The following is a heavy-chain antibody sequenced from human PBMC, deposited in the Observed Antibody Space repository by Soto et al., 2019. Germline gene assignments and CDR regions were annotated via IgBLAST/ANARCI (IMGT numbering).Heavy chain of an antibody. CDR2: IDGRGGDT. J-gene: IGHJ4*02. CDR1: GFTFSSYA. V-gene: IGHV3-23*01. D-gene: IGHD2-15*01. CDR3: AKERVAAAYVETSPFDF. Sequence: EVQLLESGGGLVQPGGSLRLSCAASGFTFSSYAMGWVRQAPGTGREGVPVIDGRGGDTSFADSVKGRFTISRDNSNNTLYLHMNSLRAEDTARYYCAKERVAAAYVETSPFDFWGQGTQVTVSS.